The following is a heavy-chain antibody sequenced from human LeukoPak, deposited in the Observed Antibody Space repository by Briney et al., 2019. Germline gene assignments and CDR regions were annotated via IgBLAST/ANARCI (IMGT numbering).Heavy chain of an antibody. CDR1: GFTFSSYA. V-gene: IGHV3-23*01. J-gene: IGHJ4*02. Sequence: GGSLRLSCAASGFTFSSYAMTWVRQAPDKGLEWVSANSGSDGSTYYADSVKGRFTISRDDSQNTLYLQMNSLSAEDTAVYYCAKVETSGGANCYALDYWGQGTLVTVSS. CDR3: AKVETSGGANCYALDY. CDR2: NSGSDGST. D-gene: IGHD2-2*01.